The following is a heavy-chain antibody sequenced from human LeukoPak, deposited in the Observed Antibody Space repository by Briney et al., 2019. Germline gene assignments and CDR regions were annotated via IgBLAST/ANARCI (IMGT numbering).Heavy chain of an antibody. V-gene: IGHV3-13*01. CDR2: IGTAGDT. J-gene: IGHJ4*02. Sequence: QXXGXGXXWXSXIGTAGDTYYPGSVKGRFTISRENAKNSLYLQMNSLRAGDTAVYYCARAHYDFWSGYYYFDYWGQGTLVTVSS. CDR3: ARAHYDFWSGYYYFDY. D-gene: IGHD3-3*01.